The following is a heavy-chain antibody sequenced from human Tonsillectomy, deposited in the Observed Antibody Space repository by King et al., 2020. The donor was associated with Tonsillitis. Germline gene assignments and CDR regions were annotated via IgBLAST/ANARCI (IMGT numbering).Heavy chain of an antibody. J-gene: IGHJ4*02. D-gene: IGHD3-22*01. CDR1: GAFISSGSHY. Sequence: QLQESGPGLVKPSETLSLICTVSGAFISSGSHYWGWIRQPPGKALDWIGTIYYSGSTYYNPSFKSRVTISVDKSKNQFSLKVTSVTAADTAVYYCARIIPSYYYDTTKCSFDYWGQGTLVTVSS. CDR2: IYYSGST. V-gene: IGHV4-39*01. CDR3: ARIIPSYYYDTTKCSFDY.